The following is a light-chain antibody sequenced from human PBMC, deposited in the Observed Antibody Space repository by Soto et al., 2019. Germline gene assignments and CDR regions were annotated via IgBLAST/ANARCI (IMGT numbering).Light chain of an antibody. V-gene: IGKV3-15*01. CDR1: QSVSIN. CDR2: GAS. Sequence: EIVMTQSPATLSVSQGERATLSCRASQSVSINLAWYQQKPGQAPRLLIYGASTRATGIPARFSGSGSGTEFTLTISSLQSEDFAVYHCQHYNSWPRTWTFCQVGMVDIK. CDR3: QHYNSWPRTWT. J-gene: IGKJ1*01.